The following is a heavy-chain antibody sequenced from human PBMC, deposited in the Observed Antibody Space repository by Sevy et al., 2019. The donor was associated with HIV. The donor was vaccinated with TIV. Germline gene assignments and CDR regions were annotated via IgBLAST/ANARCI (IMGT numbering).Heavy chain of an antibody. D-gene: IGHD3-9*01. CDR1: GGTFSSYA. CDR3: ASGSYYDILTGYYTGGRHYYYGMDV. CDR2: IIPIFGTA. V-gene: IGHV1-69*13. J-gene: IGHJ6*02. Sequence: ASVKVSCKASGGTFSSYAISWVRQAPGQGLEWMGGIIPIFGTANYAQKFQGRVTITADESTRTAYMGLSSLRSEDTAVYCCASGSYYDILTGYYTGGRHYYYGMDVWGQGTTVTVSS.